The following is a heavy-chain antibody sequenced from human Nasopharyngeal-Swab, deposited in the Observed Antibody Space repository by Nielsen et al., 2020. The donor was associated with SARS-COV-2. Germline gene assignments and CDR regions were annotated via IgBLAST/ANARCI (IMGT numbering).Heavy chain of an antibody. CDR3: ARDLGYIRYCSGGSCYQDY. CDR1: GYTFTGNY. J-gene: IGHJ4*02. V-gene: IGHV1-2*06. D-gene: IGHD2-15*01. Sequence: ASVMVSCKASGYTFTGNYMHWVRHAPGQGLEWIGRINPNSGGTNYAQKYQGRVTMTKDTSISTASMELSRLRSDDTAVYYCARDLGYIRYCSGGSCYQDYWGQGTLVTVSS. CDR2: INPNSGGT.